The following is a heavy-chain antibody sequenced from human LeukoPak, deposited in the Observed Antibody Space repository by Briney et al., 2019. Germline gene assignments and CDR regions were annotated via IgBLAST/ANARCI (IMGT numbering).Heavy chain of an antibody. J-gene: IGHJ4*02. CDR2: VRNDGFDT. V-gene: IGHV3-30*02. Sequence: GGSLRLSCVTSGLTFTNHGFHWLRQSAGRGLEWVAFVRNDGFDTYHSNSVKGRFSISRDGSKNTVYLQMNSLRAEDTALYYCARDRGKDYFGDWGQGTQVTVSS. CDR1: GLTFTNHG. CDR3: ARDRGKDYFGD. D-gene: IGHD4-23*01.